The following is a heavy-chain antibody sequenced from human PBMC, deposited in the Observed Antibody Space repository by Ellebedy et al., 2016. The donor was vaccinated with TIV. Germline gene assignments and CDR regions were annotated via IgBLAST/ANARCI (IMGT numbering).Heavy chain of an antibody. CDR2: IIPIFGTA. V-gene: IGHV1-69*13. CDR1: GGTFSSYA. Sequence: SVKVSXXASGGTFSSYAISWVRQAPGQGLEWMGGIIPIFGTANYAQKFQGRVTITADESTSTAYMELSSLRSEDTAVYYCAREYCSGGTCYWSFDYWGQGTLVTVSS. D-gene: IGHD2-15*01. J-gene: IGHJ4*02. CDR3: AREYCSGGTCYWSFDY.